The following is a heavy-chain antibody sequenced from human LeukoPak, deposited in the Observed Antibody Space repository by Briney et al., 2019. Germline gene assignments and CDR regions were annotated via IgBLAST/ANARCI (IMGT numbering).Heavy chain of an antibody. J-gene: IGHJ3*02. V-gene: IGHV4-59*08. CDR2: IYYSGST. CDR1: GGSISSYY. Sequence: SETLSLTCTVSGGSISSYYWSWIRQPPGKGLEWIGCIYYSGSTNYNPSLKSRVTISVDTSKNQFSLKLSSVTAADTAVYYCARHRRVVVRGSDAFDIWGQGTMVTVSS. CDR3: ARHRRVVVRGSDAFDI. D-gene: IGHD3-10*01.